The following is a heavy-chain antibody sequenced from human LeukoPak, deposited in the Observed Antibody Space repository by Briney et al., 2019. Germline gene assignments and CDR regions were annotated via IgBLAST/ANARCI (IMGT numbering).Heavy chain of an antibody. V-gene: IGHV4-61*02. Sequence: SETLSLTCTVSGGSISSGSYYWSWIRQPAGKGLEWIGRIFASGSSNYNPSLKSRVTISVDTSKNQFSLKLTSVTAADTAVYYCAGDSRGGYYYFDYWGQGTLVTVSS. J-gene: IGHJ4*02. CDR3: AGDSRGGYYYFDY. CDR2: IFASGSS. D-gene: IGHD5-12*01. CDR1: GGSISSGSYY.